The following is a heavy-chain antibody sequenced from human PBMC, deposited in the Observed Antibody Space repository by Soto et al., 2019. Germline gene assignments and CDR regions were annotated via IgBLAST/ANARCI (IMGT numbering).Heavy chain of an antibody. D-gene: IGHD3-3*01. CDR2: INHSGST. CDR3: ARGITIFGVVIYYYYGMDV. CDR1: GGSFSGYY. J-gene: IGHJ6*02. Sequence: PSETLSLTCAVYGGSFSGYYWSWIRQPPGKGLEWIGEINHSGSTNYNPSLKSRVTISVDTSKNQFSLKLSSVTAADTAVYYCARGITIFGVVIYYYYGMDVWGQGTTVTVSS. V-gene: IGHV4-34*01.